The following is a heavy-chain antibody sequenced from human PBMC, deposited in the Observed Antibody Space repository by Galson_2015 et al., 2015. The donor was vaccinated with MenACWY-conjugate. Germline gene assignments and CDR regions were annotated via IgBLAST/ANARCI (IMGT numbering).Heavy chain of an antibody. CDR2: IRGDGSEK. CDR1: EFIFGDYW. V-gene: IGHV3-7*03. Sequence: SLRLSCAASEFIFGDYWMSWVRQAPGKGLEWVANIRGDGSEKFYVDSVKGRFTISRDNAKNSLYLQLNSLRAEDTAVYYCARTTDYYDSSGYYGDVDYWGQGTL. J-gene: IGHJ4*02. D-gene: IGHD3-22*01. CDR3: ARTTDYYDSSGYYGDVDY.